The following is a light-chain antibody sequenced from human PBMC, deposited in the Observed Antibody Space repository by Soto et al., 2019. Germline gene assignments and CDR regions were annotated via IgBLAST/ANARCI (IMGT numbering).Light chain of an antibody. CDR1: SSDVGGYNY. CDR2: EVS. CDR3: SSYAGSNLIL. J-gene: IGLJ2*01. V-gene: IGLV2-8*01. Sequence: QSALTQPPSASGSPGQSVTISCTGTSSDVGGYNYVSWYQQHPGKAPKLMIYEVSKRPSGVPDRFSGSKSGNTASLTVSGLQAEDEADYYCSSYAGSNLILFGGGTKVTVL.